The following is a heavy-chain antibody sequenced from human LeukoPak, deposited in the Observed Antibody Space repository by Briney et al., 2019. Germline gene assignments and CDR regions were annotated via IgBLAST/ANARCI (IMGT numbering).Heavy chain of an antibody. V-gene: IGHV1-2*02. Sequence: GASVKVSCKASGGTFSSYAISWVRQAPGQGLEWMGWINPNSGGTNYAQKFQGRVTMTRDTSISTAYMELSRLRSDDTAVYYCARDLPFSGPSEFDYWGQGTLVTVSS. J-gene: IGHJ4*02. CDR1: GGTFSSYA. CDR2: INPNSGGT. D-gene: IGHD5-12*01. CDR3: ARDLPFSGPSEFDY.